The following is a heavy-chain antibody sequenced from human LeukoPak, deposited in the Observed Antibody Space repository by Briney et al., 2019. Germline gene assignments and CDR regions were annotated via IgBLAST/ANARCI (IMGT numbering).Heavy chain of an antibody. J-gene: IGHJ5*02. Sequence: SETLSLTCAVYGGSFSGYYWSWIRHPPGKGLEWIGEINHSGSTNYNPSLKSRVTRSVDTSKNQFSLKLSSVTGADTAVYYCARAGSGHSIRTNWFDPWGQGTLVTVSS. CDR2: INHSGST. V-gene: IGHV4-34*01. D-gene: IGHD1-1*01. CDR3: ARAGSGHSIRTNWFDP. CDR1: GGSFSGYY.